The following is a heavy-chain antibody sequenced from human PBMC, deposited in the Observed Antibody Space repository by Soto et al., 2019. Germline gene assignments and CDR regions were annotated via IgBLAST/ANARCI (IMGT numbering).Heavy chain of an antibody. CDR2: IWYDGSNK. J-gene: IGHJ4*02. V-gene: IGHV3-33*01. Sequence: GVLRLSCAASDFTFGSYGMHWVRQAPGKGLEWVAIIWYDGSNKYYPDSVKGRFIISRDNSKDMVYLQMNSLRVEDTAVYYCARDPGDYYFDYWGQGTLVTVSS. CDR3: ARDPGDYYFDY. CDR1: DFTFGSYG.